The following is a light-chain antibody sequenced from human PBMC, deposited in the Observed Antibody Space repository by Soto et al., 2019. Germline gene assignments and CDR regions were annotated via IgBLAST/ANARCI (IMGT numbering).Light chain of an antibody. CDR2: GAS. J-gene: IGKJ4*01. CDR1: QSVSSSY. Sequence: EIVLTQSPGTLSLSPGQRATLSCRASQSVSSSYLAWYQQKPGQAPRLLIYGASSRATGIPDRFSGSGSGTDFTLTISSLEPEDFAIYYCQQRSNGLTFGGGTKVDIK. V-gene: IGKV3D-20*02. CDR3: QQRSNGLT.